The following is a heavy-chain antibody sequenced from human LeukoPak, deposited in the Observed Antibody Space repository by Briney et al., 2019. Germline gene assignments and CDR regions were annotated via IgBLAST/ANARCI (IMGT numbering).Heavy chain of an antibody. D-gene: IGHD2-2*01. V-gene: IGHV3-9*01. CDR3: AKDIYCSSTSCYGD. CDR1: GFTFSSYW. Sequence: PGGSLRLSCAASGFTFSSYWMHWVRQAPGKGLVWVSGNSWNSGSIVYADSVKGRFTISRDNAKNSLYLQMNSLRAEDTALYYCAKDIYCSSTSCYGDWGQGTLVTVSS. CDR2: NSWNSGSI. J-gene: IGHJ4*02.